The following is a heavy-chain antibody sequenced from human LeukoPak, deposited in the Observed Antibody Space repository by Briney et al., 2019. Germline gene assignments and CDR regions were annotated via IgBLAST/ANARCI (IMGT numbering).Heavy chain of an antibody. D-gene: IGHD1-1*01. CDR2: VSYDEVNT. Sequence: PGGSLRLSCAASGFTFSSYGIHWVRRAPGKGLEWVAVVSYDEVNTYYADSVKGRFTISRDNSKNTLYLQMNSLRPEDTALYYCAREQITGWYDFWGQGTLVAVSS. V-gene: IGHV3-30*03. CDR1: GFTFSSYG. J-gene: IGHJ5*01. CDR3: AREQITGWYDF.